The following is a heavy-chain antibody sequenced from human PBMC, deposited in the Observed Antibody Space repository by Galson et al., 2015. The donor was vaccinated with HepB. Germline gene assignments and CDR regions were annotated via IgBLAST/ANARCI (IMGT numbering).Heavy chain of an antibody. Sequence: SLRLSCAASGFTFSSYAMSWVRQAPGKGLEWVSYISSSSSYTNYADSVKGRFTISRDNAKNSLYLQMNSLRAEDTAVYYCARDRLGGAAYDYWGQGTLVTVSS. D-gene: IGHD6-13*01. J-gene: IGHJ4*02. V-gene: IGHV3-11*06. CDR1: GFTFSSYA. CDR3: ARDRLGGAAYDY. CDR2: ISSSSSYT.